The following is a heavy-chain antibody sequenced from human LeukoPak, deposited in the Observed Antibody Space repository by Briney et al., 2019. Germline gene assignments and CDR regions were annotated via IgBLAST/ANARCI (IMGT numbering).Heavy chain of an antibody. CDR3: VTVSSFDY. J-gene: IGHJ4*02. CDR1: GFTFSDHY. Sequence: PGGSLRLSCAASGFTFSDHYMDWVRQAPGQGLEWVGRIRNKANSHTTEYAASVKDRFTISRDDSKNSLYLQMNSLKTEDTAVYYCVTVSSFDYWGQGTLVTVSS. V-gene: IGHV3-72*01. CDR2: IRNKANSHTT.